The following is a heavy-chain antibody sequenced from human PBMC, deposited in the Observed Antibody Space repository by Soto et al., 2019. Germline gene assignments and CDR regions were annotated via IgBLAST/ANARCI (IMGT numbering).Heavy chain of an antibody. CDR3: ARDRSTGTGSYFDY. CDR2: IYHSGST. J-gene: IGHJ4*02. V-gene: IGHV4-38-2*02. D-gene: IGHD4-17*01. Sequence: SETLSLTCTVSGYSISSGYYWGWIRQPPGKGLEWIGSIYHSGSTYYNPSLKSRVTISVDTSKNQFSLKLSSVTAADTAVYYCARDRSTGTGSYFDYWGQGTLVTVSS. CDR1: GYSISSGYY.